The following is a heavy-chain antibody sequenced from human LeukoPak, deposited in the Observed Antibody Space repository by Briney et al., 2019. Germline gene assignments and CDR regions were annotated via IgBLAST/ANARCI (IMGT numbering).Heavy chain of an antibody. J-gene: IGHJ4*02. Sequence: SQTLSLTCTVSGGSVGSGSYYWSWIRQSAGKGLEWIGRISTSGSTNYNPSLKSRVTISRDTSKNQFSLKLSSVTAADTAVYYCASQVGYFDYWGQGTLVTVSS. V-gene: IGHV4-61*02. CDR3: ASQVGYFDY. D-gene: IGHD1-26*01. CDR2: ISTSGST. CDR1: GGSVGSGSYY.